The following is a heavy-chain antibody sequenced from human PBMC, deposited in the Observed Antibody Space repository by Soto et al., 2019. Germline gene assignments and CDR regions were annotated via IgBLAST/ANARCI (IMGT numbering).Heavy chain of an antibody. V-gene: IGHV1-69*01. Sequence: KFQGRVTITADESTSTAYMELSSLRSEDTAVYYCARVMGRIFGGVPIFYYGMDVWGQGTTVTVSS. J-gene: IGHJ6*02. D-gene: IGHD3-3*01. CDR3: ARVMGRIFGGVPIFYYGMDV.